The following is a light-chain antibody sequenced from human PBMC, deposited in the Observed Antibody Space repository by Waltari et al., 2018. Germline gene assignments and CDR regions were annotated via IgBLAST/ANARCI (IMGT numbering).Light chain of an antibody. V-gene: IGKV2-28*01. CDR2: LGS. J-gene: IGKJ1*01. CDR1: QSLLHRNGHNY. CDR3: MQSLEALWT. Sequence: DIVMTQSPLSLPVTPGEPASIPCRSSQSLLHRNGHNYLDWYLQKPGQSPQLLIYLGSSRASGVPDRFSGSGSGTDFTLKISRVEAEDVGVYYCMQSLEALWTFGQGTKVEIK.